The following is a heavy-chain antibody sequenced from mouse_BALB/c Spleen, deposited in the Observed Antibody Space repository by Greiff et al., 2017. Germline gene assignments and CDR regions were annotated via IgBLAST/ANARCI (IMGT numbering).Heavy chain of an antibody. V-gene: IGHV8-12*01. J-gene: IGHJ2*01. CDR3: ARRALTTAHFDY. Sequence: QVTLKVSGPGILQPSQTLSLTCSFSGFSLSTSGMGVSWIRQPSGKGLEWLAHIYWDDDKRYNPSLKSRLTISKDTSRNQVFLKITSVDTADTATYYCARRALTTAHFDYWGQGTTLTVSS. D-gene: IGHD1-2*01. CDR1: GFSLSTSGMG. CDR2: IYWDDDK.